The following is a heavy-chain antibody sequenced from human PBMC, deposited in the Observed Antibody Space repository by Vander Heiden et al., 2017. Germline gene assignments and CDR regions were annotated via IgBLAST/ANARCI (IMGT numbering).Heavy chain of an antibody. CDR3: ARGDGPGSYLIDY. Sequence: QVHLVESGGGVVQPGRSLRISCLGSGFRFSSSAMPWVRQAPGKGLELVALMSYDGINIKYADSVKGRFTISRDNSKNSLYVEMNSLRTEDTALYYCARGDGPGSYLIDYWGQGTLVTVSS. CDR1: GFRFSSSA. V-gene: IGHV3-30*04. CDR2: MSYDGINI. D-gene: IGHD3-10*01. J-gene: IGHJ4*02.